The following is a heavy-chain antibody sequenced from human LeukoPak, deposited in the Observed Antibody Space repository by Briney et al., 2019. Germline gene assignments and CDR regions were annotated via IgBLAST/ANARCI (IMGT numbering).Heavy chain of an antibody. V-gene: IGHV3-66*01. CDR2: IYSGGST. J-gene: IGHJ4*02. CDR1: GFTLSSNY. D-gene: IGHD4-23*01. CDR3: ARDLTVYRGNPLYYFDY. Sequence: PGGSLRLSCAASGFTLSSNYMSWVRQAPGKGLEWVSVIYSGGSTYYSVSVKGRFIISRDISKNTLDLQMNSLRADDTAVYYCARDLTVYRGNPLYYFDYWGQGTLVTVSS.